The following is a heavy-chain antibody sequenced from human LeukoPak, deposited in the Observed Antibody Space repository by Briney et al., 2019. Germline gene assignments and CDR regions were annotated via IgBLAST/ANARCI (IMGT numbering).Heavy chain of an antibody. Sequence: PGGSLRLSCAASGFTFSSYAMSWVRQAPGKGLEWVSAISGSGGSTYYADSVKGRFTISRDNSKNTLYLQMNSLRAEDTAVYYCARDRCSGGSCLDYWGQGTLVTVSS. CDR1: GFTFSSYA. CDR2: ISGSGGST. J-gene: IGHJ4*02. CDR3: ARDRCSGGSCLDY. V-gene: IGHV3-23*01. D-gene: IGHD2-15*01.